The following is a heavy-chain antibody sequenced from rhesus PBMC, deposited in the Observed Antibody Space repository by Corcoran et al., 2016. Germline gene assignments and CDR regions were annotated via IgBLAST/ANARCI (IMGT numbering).Heavy chain of an antibody. D-gene: IGHD4-35*01. V-gene: IGHV3-178*01. Sequence: EVQLVESGGGLAKPGGSLRLSCAASGFPFSDYYMDWVRQATGKGLEWVSRISKGGDSTWYTYSVKGRFTSSRENAKNTLYLQMNSLRAEGTAVYYCARDLGGNLDYWGQGVLVTVSS. CDR3: ARDLGGNLDY. CDR1: GFPFSDYY. J-gene: IGHJ4*01. CDR2: ISKGGDST.